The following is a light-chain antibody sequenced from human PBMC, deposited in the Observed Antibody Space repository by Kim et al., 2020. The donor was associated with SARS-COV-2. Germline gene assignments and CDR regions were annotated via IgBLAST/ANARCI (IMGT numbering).Light chain of an antibody. CDR2: DVT. J-gene: IGLJ1*01. Sequence: QSALTQPASVSGSPGQSLTISCTGTGSDVGGFNYVSWYQQNPGRAPKLVIYDVTKRASGVSDRFSGSKSGNTASLTISGLQADDEADYYCTSYTSHSTFVFGTGTKVTVL. CDR3: TSYTSHSTFV. CDR1: GSDVGGFNY. V-gene: IGLV2-14*01.